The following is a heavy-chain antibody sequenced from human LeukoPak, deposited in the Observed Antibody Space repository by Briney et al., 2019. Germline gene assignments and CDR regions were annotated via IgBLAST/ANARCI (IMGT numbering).Heavy chain of an antibody. CDR2: ISSSSSYI. CDR3: ARIGGSFYFYYFMDV. Sequence: GGTLRLSCAASGFTFSSYGMSWVRQAPGKGLEWVSSISSSSSYIYYADSVKGRFTISRDNAKNSLYLQMNSLRAEDTAVYYCARIGGSFYFYYFMDVWGKGTTVTVSS. V-gene: IGHV3-21*01. CDR1: GFTFSSYG. D-gene: IGHD1-26*01. J-gene: IGHJ6*03.